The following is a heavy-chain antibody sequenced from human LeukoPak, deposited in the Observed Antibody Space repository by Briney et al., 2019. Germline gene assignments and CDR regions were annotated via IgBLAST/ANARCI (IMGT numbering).Heavy chain of an antibody. CDR3: AGSASYLRY. CDR2: TYYRSKWYY. J-gene: IGHJ4*02. D-gene: IGHD1-26*01. V-gene: IGHV6-1*01. Sequence: SQTLSLTCAISGDGVSSNSAGWTWIRLSPSRGLEWLGRTYYRSKWYYDYAETVKSRITINPDTSKNQFSLQLNSVTPEDTGVYYRAGSASYLRYWAQGTRVTVSS. CDR1: GDGVSSNSAG.